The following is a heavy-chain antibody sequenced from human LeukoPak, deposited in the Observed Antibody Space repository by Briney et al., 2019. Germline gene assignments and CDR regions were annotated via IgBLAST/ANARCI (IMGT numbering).Heavy chain of an antibody. CDR3: ARGLPDIGGYCFDY. Sequence: SETLSLTCAVSGGSISSGGYSWSWIRQPPGKGLEWIGYIYHSGSTYYNPSLKSRVTISVDRSKNQFSLKLSSVTAADTAVYYCARGLPDIGGYCFDYWGQGTLVTVSS. D-gene: IGHD2-15*01. J-gene: IGHJ4*02. CDR2: IYHSGST. V-gene: IGHV4-30-2*01. CDR1: GGSISSGGYS.